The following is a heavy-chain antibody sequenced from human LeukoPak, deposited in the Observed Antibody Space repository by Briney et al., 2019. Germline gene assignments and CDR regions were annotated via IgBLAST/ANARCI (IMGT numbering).Heavy chain of an antibody. CDR3: AKDLLAAAGPYYFDY. Sequence: GGSLRLSCAASGFTFSSYSMNWVRQAPGKGLEWVSAISGSGGSTYYADSVKGRFTISRDNSKNTLYLQMNSLRAEDTAVYYCAKDLLAAAGPYYFDYWGQGTLVTVSS. CDR2: ISGSGGST. D-gene: IGHD6-13*01. J-gene: IGHJ4*02. CDR1: GFTFSSYS. V-gene: IGHV3-23*01.